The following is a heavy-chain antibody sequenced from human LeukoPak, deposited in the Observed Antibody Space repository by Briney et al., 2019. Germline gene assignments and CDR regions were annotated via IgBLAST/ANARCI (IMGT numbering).Heavy chain of an antibody. CDR1: GFTFSSYS. Sequence: PGGSLRLSCAASGFTFSSYSMNWVRQAPGKGLEWVSSISSSSSYIYYADSVKGRFTISRDNAKNSLYLQMNSLRAEDTALYYCAREGTMVRGVIIVYYMDVWGKGTTVTVSS. CDR3: AREGTMVRGVIIVYYMDV. V-gene: IGHV3-21*04. D-gene: IGHD3-10*01. J-gene: IGHJ6*03. CDR2: ISSSSSYI.